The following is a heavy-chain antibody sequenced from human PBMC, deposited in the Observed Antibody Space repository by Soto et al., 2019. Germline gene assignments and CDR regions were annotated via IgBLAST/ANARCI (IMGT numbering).Heavy chain of an antibody. CDR2: IGGSGGST. V-gene: IGHV3-23*01. Sequence: EVQLLESGGGLVQPGGSLRLSYAASGFTFSSYAMSWVRQAPGKGLEWVSAIGGSGGSTYYADSVKGRFTISRDNSKNTLYLQMNSLRAEDTAVYYCAKGGDYGDYVYFDYWGQGTLVTVSS. D-gene: IGHD4-17*01. CDR1: GFTFSSYA. CDR3: AKGGDYGDYVYFDY. J-gene: IGHJ4*02.